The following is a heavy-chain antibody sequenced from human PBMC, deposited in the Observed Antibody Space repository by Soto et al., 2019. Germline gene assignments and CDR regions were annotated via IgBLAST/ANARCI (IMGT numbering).Heavy chain of an antibody. Sequence: EVQLVESGGGLVQPGGSLRLSCAASGFTFGNFWMHWVRQAPGKGLVWVPRINSDGTTTKYADSVKGRFTISRDNAKNTLSLQMNRLRAEDTAVYYCARDGDACYIWGQGTMVTVSS. CDR2: INSDGTTT. V-gene: IGHV3-74*01. CDR3: ARDGDACYI. CDR1: GFTFGNFW. J-gene: IGHJ3*02.